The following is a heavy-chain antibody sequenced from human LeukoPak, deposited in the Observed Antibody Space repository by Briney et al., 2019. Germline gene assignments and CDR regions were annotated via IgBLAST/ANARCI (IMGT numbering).Heavy chain of an antibody. CDR1: GGSISSYY. CDR2: IYTSGST. V-gene: IGHV4-4*07. D-gene: IGHD3-22*01. CDR3: ARDDYYDSSGYHSDAFDI. J-gene: IGHJ3*02. Sequence: SETLSLTCTVSGGSISSYYWSWIRQPAGKGLEWIGRIYTSGSTNYNPSLKSRVTMSVDTSKNQFSLKLSSVTAADTAVYYCARDDYYDSSGYHSDAFDIWGQGTMVTVSS.